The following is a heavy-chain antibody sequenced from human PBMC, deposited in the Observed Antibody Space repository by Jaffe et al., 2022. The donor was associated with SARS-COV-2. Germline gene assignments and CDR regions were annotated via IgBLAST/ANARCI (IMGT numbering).Heavy chain of an antibody. V-gene: IGHV3-23*01. J-gene: IGHJ4*02. Sequence: EVQLLESGGGLVQPGGSLRLSCAASGFTFSSYAMSWVRQAPGKGLEWVSGSSGGGTYYADPVKGRFTISRDNSKNTLYLQMNSLRAEDTAVYYCAKGWQWLVHPLDYWGQGTLVTVSS. CDR3: AKGWQWLVHPLDY. CDR2: SSGGGT. D-gene: IGHD6-19*01. CDR1: GFTFSSYA.